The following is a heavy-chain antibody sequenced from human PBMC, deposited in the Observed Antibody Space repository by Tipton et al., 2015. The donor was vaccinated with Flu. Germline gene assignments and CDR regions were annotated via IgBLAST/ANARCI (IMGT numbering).Heavy chain of an antibody. D-gene: IGHD2-8*01. CDR1: GFTFSSYW. CDR3: AREPVNCTNGVCYEYYGMDV. CDR2: IKQDGSEK. J-gene: IGHJ6*02. Sequence: SLRLSCAASGFTFSSYWMSWVRQAPGKGLEWVANIKQDGSEKYYVDSVKGRFTISRDNAKNSLYLQMNSLRAEDTAVYYCAREPVNCTNGVCYEYYGMDVWGQGTTVTVSS. V-gene: IGHV3-7*01.